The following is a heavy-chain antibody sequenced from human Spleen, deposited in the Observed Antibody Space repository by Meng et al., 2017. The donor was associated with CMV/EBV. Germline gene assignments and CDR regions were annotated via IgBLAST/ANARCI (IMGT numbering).Heavy chain of an antibody. Sequence: ASVKVSCKASGYTFSSYGISWVRQAPGQGLECMGWISAYNVNTKYAQKFQGRVTMTIETSTSTAYMELRSLRSEDTAVYYCAREGAIAARPGLVYWGQGTLVTVSS. J-gene: IGHJ4*02. V-gene: IGHV1-18*01. CDR3: AREGAIAARPGLVY. CDR1: GYTFSSYG. D-gene: IGHD6-6*01. CDR2: ISAYNVNT.